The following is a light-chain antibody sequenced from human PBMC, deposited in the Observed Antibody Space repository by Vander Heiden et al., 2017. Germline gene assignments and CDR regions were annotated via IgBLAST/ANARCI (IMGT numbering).Light chain of an antibody. V-gene: IGKV1-39*01. CDR3: QQTDNIPRT. CDR2: AAS. CDR1: QSISSY. Sequence: DIQMTQSPSSLSASVGDRVNITCRASQSISSYLNWYQQKLGKAPKLLIYAASSLQGGVPSRFRDSGSGTDFTLTISSLQPVDFATYYCQQTDNIPRTFGQGTTVEIK. J-gene: IGKJ1*01.